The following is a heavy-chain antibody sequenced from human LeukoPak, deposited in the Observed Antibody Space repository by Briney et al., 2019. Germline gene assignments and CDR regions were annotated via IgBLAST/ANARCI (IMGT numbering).Heavy chain of an antibody. CDR3: ARGGVIRPLWY. V-gene: IGHV1-46*01. CDR2: INPSGGST. Sequence: EASVKVSCKASGYTFTGYYMHWVRQAPGQGLEWMGIINPSGGSTSYAEKFQGRVTMTRDTSTSTVYMELSSLRSEDTAVYYCARGGVIRPLWYWGQGTLVTVSS. D-gene: IGHD3-10*01. CDR1: GYTFTGYY. J-gene: IGHJ4*02.